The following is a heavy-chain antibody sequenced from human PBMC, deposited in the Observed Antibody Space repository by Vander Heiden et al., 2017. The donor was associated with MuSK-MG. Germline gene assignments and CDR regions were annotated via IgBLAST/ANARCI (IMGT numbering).Heavy chain of an antibody. V-gene: IGHV4-59*01. Sequence: QRRLQESGPGLVNRSEPPSLTRPVSGASISYYYWSWIRQPPGKGLEWIGYIYYSGSTTYNPSLKSRVTISVDTSKNQFSLKLSSVTAADTAVYYCARERGAYCSGGSCYYDRWGQGTLVTVSS. J-gene: IGHJ5*02. CDR3: ARERGAYCSGGSCYYDR. CDR2: IYYSGST. D-gene: IGHD2-15*01. CDR1: GASISYYY.